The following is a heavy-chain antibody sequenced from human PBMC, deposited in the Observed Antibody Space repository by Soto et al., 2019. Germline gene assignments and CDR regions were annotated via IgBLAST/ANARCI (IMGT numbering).Heavy chain of an antibody. CDR2: INNRGST. D-gene: IGHD2-8*01. V-gene: IGHV4-34*01. Sequence: SETISRTCAVYGRSFSGYSWSWILHPPGKELEWLGQINNRGSTNYNPCLKNGVTISVDTSKNECCLKLSSVTAAGTAVDYCARTTPPGCTNGVCYTLSYFDYWGQEHMGTVSS. J-gene: IGHJ4*02. CDR3: ARTTPPGCTNGVCYTLSYFDY. CDR1: GRSFSGYS.